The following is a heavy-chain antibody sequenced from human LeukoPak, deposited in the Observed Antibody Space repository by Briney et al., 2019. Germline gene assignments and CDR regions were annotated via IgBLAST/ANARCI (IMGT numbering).Heavy chain of an antibody. J-gene: IGHJ4*02. V-gene: IGHV3-23*01. CDR2: ISGSGGST. D-gene: IGHD1-26*01. CDR3: AKLRDMGASQHFDY. Sequence: GGSLRLSCAASGFTFSSYAMSLVRQAPGKGLEWVAAISGSGGSTYYVDSVKGRFTISRDNSKNTLYLQMHSLRAEHTAVYYCAKLRDMGASQHFDYWGQGTLVTVSS. CDR1: GFTFSSYA.